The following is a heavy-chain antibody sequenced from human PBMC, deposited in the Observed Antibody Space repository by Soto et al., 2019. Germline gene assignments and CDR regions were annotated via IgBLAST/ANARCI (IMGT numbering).Heavy chain of an antibody. CDR3: ARDQSSWYTGYYYYGMDV. V-gene: IGHV3-33*01. CDR1: GFTFSSYG. CDR2: IWYDGSNK. J-gene: IGHJ6*02. Sequence: PGGSVRLSCAASGFTFSSYGMHWVRQAPGKGLEWVAVIWYDGSNKYYADSVKGRFTISRDNSKNTLYLQMNSLRAEDTAVYYCARDQSSWYTGYYYYGMDVWGQGTTVTVSS. D-gene: IGHD6-13*01.